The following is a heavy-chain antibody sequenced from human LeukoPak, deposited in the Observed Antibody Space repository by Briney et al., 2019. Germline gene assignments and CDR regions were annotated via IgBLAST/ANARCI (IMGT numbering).Heavy chain of an antibody. CDR2: IIPIFGAA. Sequence: ASVKVSCKASGGTLSSYAISWVRQAPGQGLEWMGGIIPIFGAANYAQKFQGRVTITADESTSTAYMELSSLRSEDTAVYYCARVLPELGQYYYYYMDVWGKGTTVTVSS. V-gene: IGHV1-69*13. CDR3: ARVLPELGQYYYYYMDV. CDR1: GGTLSSYA. J-gene: IGHJ6*03. D-gene: IGHD7-27*01.